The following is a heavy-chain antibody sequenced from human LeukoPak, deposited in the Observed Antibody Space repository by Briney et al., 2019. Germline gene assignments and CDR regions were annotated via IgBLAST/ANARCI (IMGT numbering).Heavy chain of an antibody. V-gene: IGHV4-61*02. CDR1: GGSISSGSYY. Sequence: SETLSLTCTVSGGSISSGSYYWSWIRQPAGRGLEWIGRIYTSGSTNYNPSLKSRVTISLDTSKNQFSLKLSSVTAADTAVYYCANSFDFDYGDYYFDYWGQGALVTVSS. CDR2: IYTSGST. J-gene: IGHJ4*02. D-gene: IGHD4-17*01. CDR3: ANSFDFDYGDYYFDY.